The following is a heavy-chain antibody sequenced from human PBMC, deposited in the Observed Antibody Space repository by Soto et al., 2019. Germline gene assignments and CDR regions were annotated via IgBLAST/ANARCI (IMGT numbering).Heavy chain of an antibody. Sequence: ASVKVSCKASGYTFTSYAMHWVRQAPGQRLEWMGWINAGNGNTKYSQKFQGRVTITRDTSASTAYMELSSLRSEDTAVYYCARVSSSSPNYYYYGMDVWGQGTTVTVSS. CDR2: INAGNGNT. D-gene: IGHD6-6*01. CDR1: GYTFTSYA. V-gene: IGHV1-3*01. J-gene: IGHJ6*02. CDR3: ARVSSSSPNYYYYGMDV.